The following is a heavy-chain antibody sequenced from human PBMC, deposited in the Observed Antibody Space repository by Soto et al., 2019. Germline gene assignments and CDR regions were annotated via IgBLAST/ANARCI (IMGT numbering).Heavy chain of an antibody. CDR3: ARGVYCTNGVCYWFDP. J-gene: IGHJ5*02. CDR1: GFVFSEYW. CDR2: IKQDGSTK. D-gene: IGHD2-8*01. Sequence: GGSLRLSCAASGFVFSEYWMNWVRHTPGKGLEWVANIKQDGSTKYYVDSVKGRFTISRDNGKNSVSLQMNSLRAEDTATYYCARGVYCTNGVCYWFDPWGPGTQVTVSS. V-gene: IGHV3-7*01.